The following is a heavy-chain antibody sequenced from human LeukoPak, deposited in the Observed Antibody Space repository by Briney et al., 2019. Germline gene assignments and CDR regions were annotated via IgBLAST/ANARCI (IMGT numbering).Heavy chain of an antibody. CDR3: ARDMGEWELPSAFDI. CDR2: INPNSGGT. D-gene: IGHD1-26*01. Sequence: ASVKLSCKASGYTFTGYYMHWVRQAPGQGLEWMGWINPNSGGTNYAQKFQGRVTMTRDTSISTAYMELSRLRSDDTAVYYCARDMGEWELPSAFDIWGQGTMVTVSS. CDR1: GYTFTGYY. J-gene: IGHJ3*02. V-gene: IGHV1-2*02.